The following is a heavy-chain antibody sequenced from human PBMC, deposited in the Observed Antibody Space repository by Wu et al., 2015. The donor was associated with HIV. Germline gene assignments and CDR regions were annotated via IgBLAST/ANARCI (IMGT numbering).Heavy chain of an antibody. CDR2: INPNSGVT. CDR3: ARRGPPYYYYMDV. Sequence: QVQLVQSAVEVKKPGASVKVSCKASGYTFISYYIHWVRQAPEQGLEWMGWINPNSGVTTYAQKFQGRVTMTRDTSISTVYMEFSRLTSDDTAVYYCARRGPPYYYYMDVW. CDR1: GYTFISYY. J-gene: IGHJ6*03. V-gene: IGHV1-2*02.